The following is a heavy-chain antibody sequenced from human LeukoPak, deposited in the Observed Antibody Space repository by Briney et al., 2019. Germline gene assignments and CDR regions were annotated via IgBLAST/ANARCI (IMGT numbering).Heavy chain of an antibody. Sequence: PGGSLRLSCAASGFTFSSYGMHWVRQAPGKGLEWVAVISYDGSNKYYADSVKGRFTISRDNSKNTLYLQMSSLRAEDTAVYYCAKDNHDYSNYFDYWGQGTLVTVSS. CDR2: ISYDGSNK. D-gene: IGHD4-11*01. V-gene: IGHV3-30*18. CDR1: GFTFSSYG. J-gene: IGHJ4*02. CDR3: AKDNHDYSNYFDY.